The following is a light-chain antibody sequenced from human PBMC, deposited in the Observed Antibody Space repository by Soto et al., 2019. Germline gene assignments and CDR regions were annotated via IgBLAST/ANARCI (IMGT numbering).Light chain of an antibody. J-gene: IGKJ5*01. V-gene: IGKV3-11*01. CDR3: QQRSNWPPVT. Sequence: EIVLTQSPANLSLSPGKRATLSCRASQSVSSYLAWYQPKPGQAPMLLIYDASHRATGIPARVSGSGSGTGFTRAIRCLGPEDFAVYYCQQRSNWPPVTVGQGTRLEIK. CDR1: QSVSSY. CDR2: DAS.